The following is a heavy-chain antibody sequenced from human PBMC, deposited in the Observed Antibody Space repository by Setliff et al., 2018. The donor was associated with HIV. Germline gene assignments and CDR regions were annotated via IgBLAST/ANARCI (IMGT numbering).Heavy chain of an antibody. CDR2: IYYRGSA. J-gene: IGHJ4*02. V-gene: IGHV4-39*07. CDR1: GGSITTTNYY. D-gene: IGHD3-10*01. Sequence: SETLSLTCTVSGGSITTTNYYWGWVRQSPGKGLEWIGVIYYRGSAYYNLSLQSRVTLSVDTSKNSFSLHLTSVTAAGTAVYFCARARGPPLPVLDFWGQGTLVTVSS. CDR3: ARARGPPLPVLDF.